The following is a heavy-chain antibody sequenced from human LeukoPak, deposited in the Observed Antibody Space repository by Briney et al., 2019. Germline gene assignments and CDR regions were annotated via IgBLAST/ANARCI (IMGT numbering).Heavy chain of an antibody. Sequence: GASVKVSCKASGYTFTGYYMLWVRQAPGQGLEWMGWINPNSGGTNYAQKFQGRVTMTRDTSISTAYMELSRLRSDDTAVYYCARDKPPYSSGWYREDWFDPWGQGTLVTVSS. D-gene: IGHD6-19*01. CDR2: INPNSGGT. CDR3: ARDKPPYSSGWYREDWFDP. V-gene: IGHV1-2*02. CDR1: GYTFTGYY. J-gene: IGHJ5*02.